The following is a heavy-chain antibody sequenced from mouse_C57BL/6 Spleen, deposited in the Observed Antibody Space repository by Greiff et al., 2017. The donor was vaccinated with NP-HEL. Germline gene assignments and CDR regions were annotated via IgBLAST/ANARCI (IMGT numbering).Heavy chain of an antibody. V-gene: IGHV1-69*01. Sequence: QVQLQQPGAELVMPGASVQLSCKASGYTFTSYWMHWVKQRPGQGLEWIGEIDPSDSYTNYNQKFKGKSTLTVDKSSSTAYMPLSSLTSEDSAVYYCARREGNLLAYWGQGTLVTVSA. CDR2: IDPSDSYT. J-gene: IGHJ3*01. CDR3: ARREGNLLAY. CDR1: GYTFTSYW. D-gene: IGHD2-1*01.